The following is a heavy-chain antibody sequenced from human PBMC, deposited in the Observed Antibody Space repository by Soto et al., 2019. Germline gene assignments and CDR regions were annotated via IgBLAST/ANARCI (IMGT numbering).Heavy chain of an antibody. CDR3: AKDLCSGGSCYYYYYMDV. J-gene: IGHJ6*03. CDR1: GFTFSSYA. CDR2: ISGSGGST. V-gene: IGHV3-23*01. D-gene: IGHD2-15*01. Sequence: GGSLRLSCAASGFTFSSYAMSWVRQAPGKGLEWVSAISGSGGSTYYADSVKGRFTISRDNSKNTLYLQMNSLRAEDTAVYYCAKDLCSGGSCYYYYYMDVWGKGTTVTVSS.